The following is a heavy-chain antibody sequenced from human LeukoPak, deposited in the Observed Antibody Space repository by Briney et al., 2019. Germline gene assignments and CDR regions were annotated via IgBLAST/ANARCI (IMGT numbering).Heavy chain of an antibody. CDR2: ISSSGSTI. CDR1: GFTFSDYY. J-gene: IGHJ4*02. D-gene: IGHD6-13*01. Sequence: GGSLRLSCAASGFTFSDYYMSWIRQAPGKGLEWVSYISSSGSTIYYADSVKGRFTISRDNAKNPLYLQMNSLRAEDTAVYYCVRVADSSSLGYFDYWGQGTLVTVSS. CDR3: VRVADSSSLGYFDY. V-gene: IGHV3-11*01.